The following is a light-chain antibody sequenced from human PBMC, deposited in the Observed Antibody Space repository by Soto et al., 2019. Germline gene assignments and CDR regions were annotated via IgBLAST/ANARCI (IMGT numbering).Light chain of an antibody. CDR3: QQSYSAPLT. CDR2: AAS. V-gene: IGKV1-39*01. CDR1: QTISTY. Sequence: DIQMTQSPSSLSASVGDRVTITCRASQTISTYLHWYHQKPGKAPKLLIYAASSLQGDVPSRFSGSGSGTDFTLTISSLQPDDFATYYCQQSYSAPLTFGPGTKVDIK. J-gene: IGKJ3*01.